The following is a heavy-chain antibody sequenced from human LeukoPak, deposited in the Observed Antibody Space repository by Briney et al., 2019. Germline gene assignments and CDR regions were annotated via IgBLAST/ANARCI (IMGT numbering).Heavy chain of an antibody. Sequence: PGGSLRLSCAASGFTLNTYTMNWVRQAPGKGLEWVSSISSSSSYIYYADSVKGRSTISRDNAKNSLYLQMNSLRAEDTAVYYCAREAAGEVYWGQGTLVTVSS. CDR2: ISSSSSYI. J-gene: IGHJ4*02. V-gene: IGHV3-21*01. CDR1: GFTLNTYT. CDR3: AREAAGEVY.